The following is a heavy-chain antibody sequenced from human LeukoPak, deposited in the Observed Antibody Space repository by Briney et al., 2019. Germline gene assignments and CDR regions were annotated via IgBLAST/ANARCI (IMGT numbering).Heavy chain of an antibody. CDR1: GGTFSSYA. CDR2: IIPIFGTG. Sequence: GASVKVSCKASGGTFSSYAISWVRQAPGRGLEWMGGIIPIFGTGNYAQKFQGRVTITADKSTSTAYMELRSLRPEDTAVYYCASRPISGGGYEINYYYYYMDVWGKGTTVTVSS. CDR3: ASRPISGGGYEINYYYYYMDV. D-gene: IGHD5-12*01. V-gene: IGHV1-69*06. J-gene: IGHJ6*03.